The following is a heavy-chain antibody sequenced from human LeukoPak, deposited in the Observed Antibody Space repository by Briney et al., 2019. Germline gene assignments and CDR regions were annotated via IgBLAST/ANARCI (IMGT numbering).Heavy chain of an antibody. CDR1: GGSFSNYY. V-gene: IGHV4-34*01. J-gene: IGHJ6*03. D-gene: IGHD1-7*01. Sequence: SETLSLTCAVYGGSFSNYYWSWIRQSPGKGLEWIGEINDSGTINYNPSLMSRVTVSVDKSKNQFSLKLSSATAADTAVYYCARRWNYGRNYYIDVWGKGATVSVSS. CDR3: ARRWNYGRNYYIDV. CDR2: INDSGTI.